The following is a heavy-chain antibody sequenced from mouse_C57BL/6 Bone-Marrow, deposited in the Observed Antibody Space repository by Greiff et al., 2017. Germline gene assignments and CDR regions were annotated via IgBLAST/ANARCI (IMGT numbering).Heavy chain of an antibody. Sequence: VQLQESGPGLVQPSQSLSITCTASGFSLTSYGVHWVRQSPGKGLEWLGGIWSGGSTDYNAAFISRLSISKDNSKSQFFFKMNSLQADDAAIYYCARRWLGGFAYWGQGTLVTVSA. CDR1: GFSLTSYG. CDR3: ARRWLGGFAY. J-gene: IGHJ3*01. CDR2: IWSGGST. D-gene: IGHD2-3*01. V-gene: IGHV2-2*01.